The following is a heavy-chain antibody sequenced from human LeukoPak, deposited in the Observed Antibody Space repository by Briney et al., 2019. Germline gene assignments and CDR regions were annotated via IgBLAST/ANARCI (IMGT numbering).Heavy chain of an antibody. J-gene: IGHJ6*03. CDR2: ISGSGGST. Sequence: GGSLRLSCAASGFTFSSYAMSWVRQAPGKGLKLVSAISGSGGSTYYADSVKGRFTISRDNSKTTLYLQMNSLRAEDTAVYYCAKASGFWSGYYAYYYYMDVWGKGTTVTVSS. D-gene: IGHD3-3*01. CDR3: AKASGFWSGYYAYYYYMDV. CDR1: GFTFSSYA. V-gene: IGHV3-23*01.